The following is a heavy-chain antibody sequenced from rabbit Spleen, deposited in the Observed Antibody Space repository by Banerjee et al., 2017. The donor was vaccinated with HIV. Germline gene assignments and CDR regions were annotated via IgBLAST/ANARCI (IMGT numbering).Heavy chain of an antibody. D-gene: IGHD1-1*01. Sequence: EQLEESGGGLVKPEGSPTLTCKASGVSLNDQAVMCWVRQAPGKGLEWIACINIVTGKSVYANWAEGRFIMSRTSSTTVTLQMTSLTAADTATYFCARDLVAVIGWNFNLWGPGTLVTVS. CDR3: ARDLVAVIGWNFNL. V-gene: IGHV1S45*01. CDR2: INIVTGKS. CDR1: GVSLNDQAV. J-gene: IGHJ4*01.